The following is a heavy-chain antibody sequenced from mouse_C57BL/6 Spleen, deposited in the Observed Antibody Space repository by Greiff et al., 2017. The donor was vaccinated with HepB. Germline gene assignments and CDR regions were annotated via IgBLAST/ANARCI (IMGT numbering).Heavy chain of an antibody. CDR2: INPSSGYT. D-gene: IGHD1-1*01. CDR3: ASSSHNSVSSSYAMDY. J-gene: IGHJ4*01. Sequence: VQLQQSGAELARPGASVKMSCKASGYTFTSYTMHWVKQRPGQGLEWIGYINPSSGYTKYNHKFKDKATWTADKSSSTAYIQLSILRSKDSAVYDYASSSHNSVSSSYAMDYWGQGTSVTVSS. V-gene: IGHV1-4*01. CDR1: GYTFTSYT.